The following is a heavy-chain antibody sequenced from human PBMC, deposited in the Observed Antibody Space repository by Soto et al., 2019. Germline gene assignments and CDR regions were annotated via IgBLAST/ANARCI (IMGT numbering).Heavy chain of an antibody. Sequence: PGGSLRLSCAASGFTFSSYAMSWVRQAPGKGLEWVSAISGSGGSTYYADSVKGRFTISRDNSKNTLYLQMNSLRAEDTAVYYCAKGGKLRYFDWPYYYFDYWGQGTLVTVSS. CDR1: GFTFSSYA. J-gene: IGHJ4*02. D-gene: IGHD3-9*01. CDR2: ISGSGGST. CDR3: AKGGKLRYFDWPYYYFDY. V-gene: IGHV3-23*01.